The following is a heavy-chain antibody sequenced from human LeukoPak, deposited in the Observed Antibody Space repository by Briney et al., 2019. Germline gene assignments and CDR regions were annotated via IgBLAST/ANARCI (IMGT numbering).Heavy chain of an antibody. CDR1: GFTFSNYA. J-gene: IGHJ4*02. CDR3: AKDRKREDCLFDY. V-gene: IGHV3-30*18. D-gene: IGHD2-21*02. CDR2: ISYDGSNK. Sequence: GGSLRLSCAASGFTFSNYAMSWVRQAPGKGLEWVAVISYDGSNKYYADSVKGRFTISRDNSKNTLYLQMNSLRAEDTAVYYCAKDRKREDCLFDYWGQGTLVTVSS.